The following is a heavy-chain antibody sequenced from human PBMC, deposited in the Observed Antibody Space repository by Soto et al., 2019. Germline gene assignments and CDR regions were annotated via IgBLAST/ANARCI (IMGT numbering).Heavy chain of an antibody. J-gene: IGHJ4*02. Sequence: QVQLQESGPGLVKPSGPLSLTCAVSGGSIRSSKWWSGVRQPPGQGLEWIGEIYHSGSTNYNPSLKSRVTISVDESKNQFSLKLSSVTAADTAVYYCAGKTMVPPYFDYWGQGTLVPVSS. V-gene: IGHV4-4*02. CDR2: IYHSGST. CDR3: AGKTMVPPYFDY. D-gene: IGHD3-10*01. CDR1: GGSIRSSKW.